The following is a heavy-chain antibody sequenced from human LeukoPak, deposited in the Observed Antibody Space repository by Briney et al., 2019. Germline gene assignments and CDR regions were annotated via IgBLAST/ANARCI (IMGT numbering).Heavy chain of an antibody. Sequence: GGSLRLSCAASAFSLNAYNMNWVRQAPGKGLEWVSSISYTGTYIYYADSVKGRFTISRDNAKNSLYLQMNSLRAEDTAVYYCARDLHIDGVNWPYFNYWGQGTLVTVSS. CDR3: ARDLHIDGVNWPYFNY. J-gene: IGHJ4*02. V-gene: IGHV3-21*01. CDR2: ISYTGTYI. CDR1: AFSLNAYN. D-gene: IGHD5-24*01.